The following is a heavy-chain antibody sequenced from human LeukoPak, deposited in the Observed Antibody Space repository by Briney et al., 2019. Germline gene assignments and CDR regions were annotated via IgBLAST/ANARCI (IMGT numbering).Heavy chain of an antibody. CDR2: IYYSGST. CDR1: GGSISSSSYY. Sequence: SETLSLTCTVSGGSISSSSYYWGWIRQPPRKRLWWIGSIYYSGSTYYNPSLKSRVTISVDTSKNQFSLKLSSVTAADTAVYYCATHSSSWGEFDDWGQGTLVTVSS. D-gene: IGHD6-13*01. V-gene: IGHV4-39*01. CDR3: ATHSSSWGEFDD. J-gene: IGHJ4*02.